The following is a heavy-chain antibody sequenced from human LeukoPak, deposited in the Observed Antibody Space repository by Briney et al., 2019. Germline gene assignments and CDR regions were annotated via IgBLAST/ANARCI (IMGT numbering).Heavy chain of an antibody. CDR1: GYTLTGYY. V-gene: IGHV1-2*02. CDR3: ARDRNSYSSGWQNWFEP. D-gene: IGHD6-19*01. Sequence: ASVKVSCKASGYTLTGYYMHWVRQAPGQGLEWMGWINPNSGGTNYAQKFQGRVTMTRDTSISTAYMELSRLRSDDTAVYYCARDRNSYSSGWQNWFEPWGQGTLVTVS. J-gene: IGHJ5*02. CDR2: INPNSGGT.